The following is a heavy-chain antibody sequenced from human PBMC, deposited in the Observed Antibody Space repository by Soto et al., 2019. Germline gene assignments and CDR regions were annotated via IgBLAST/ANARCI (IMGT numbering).Heavy chain of an antibody. CDR1: GFXFSSYS. J-gene: IGHJ5*02. CDR2: ISSSSSYI. Sequence: GXLRLSCAASGFXFSSYSMNWVRQAPGNGLEWVSSISSSSSYIYYADSVKCRFTISRDNAKNSLYLQMNSLRAEDTAVYYCARAAKGGYSDRQNWFDPWGQGTLVTVSS. D-gene: IGHD5-18*01. V-gene: IGHV3-21*01. CDR3: ARAAKGGYSDRQNWFDP.